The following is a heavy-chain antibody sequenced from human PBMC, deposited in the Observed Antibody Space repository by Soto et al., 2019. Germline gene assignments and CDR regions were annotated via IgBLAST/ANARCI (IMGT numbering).Heavy chain of an antibody. CDR1: GYSISGGSY. J-gene: IGHJ4*01. V-gene: IGHV4-38-2*02. CDR2: IYHGGTT. D-gene: IGHD6-19*01. Sequence: SETLSLTCTVSGYSISGGSYWAWIRQPPGKGPEWIASIYHGGTTFYNPSLKSRITISADTSNNQFSLKLTSVTAADTAVYYCARVHVMVVAGSTFDYWGHGTLVTVSS. CDR3: ARVHVMVVAGSTFDY.